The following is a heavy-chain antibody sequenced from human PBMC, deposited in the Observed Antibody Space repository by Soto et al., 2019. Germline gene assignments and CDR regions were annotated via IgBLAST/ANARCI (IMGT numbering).Heavy chain of an antibody. CDR2: MNPNSGNT. Sequence: ASVKVSCKASGYTFTSYDINWVRQATGQGLEWMGWMNPNSGNTGYAQKFQGRVTMTTDTSISTAYMELRSLRSDDTAVYYCARAIRVTTSSFDYWGQGTLVTVSS. J-gene: IGHJ4*02. D-gene: IGHD4-17*01. CDR1: GYTFTSYD. V-gene: IGHV1-8*01. CDR3: ARAIRVTTSSFDY.